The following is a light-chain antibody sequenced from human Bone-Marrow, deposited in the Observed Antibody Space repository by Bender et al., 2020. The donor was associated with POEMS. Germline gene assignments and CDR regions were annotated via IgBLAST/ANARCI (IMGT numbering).Light chain of an antibody. CDR1: SGDVGGYDY. CDR2: DVS. CDR3: QSYDNSLGGWV. J-gene: IGLJ3*02. V-gene: IGLV2-8*01. Sequence: QSALTQPPSASGSPGQSVTISCTGTSGDVGGYDYVSWYQQHPGKAPKLIIYDVSNRPSGVSDRFSGSKSGTSASLAITGLQAEDEGDYYCQSYDNSLGGWVFGGGTKLTVL.